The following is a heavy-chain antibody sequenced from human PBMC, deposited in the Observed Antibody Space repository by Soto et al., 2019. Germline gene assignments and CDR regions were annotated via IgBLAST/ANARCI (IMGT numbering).Heavy chain of an antibody. CDR3: ASPSMVRGVILDYFDY. J-gene: IGHJ4*02. V-gene: IGHV3-48*03. D-gene: IGHD3-10*01. Sequence: GGSLRLSCAASGFTFSSYEMNWFRQAPGKGLEWVSYISSSGSTIYYADSVKGRFTISRDNAKNSLYLQMNSLRAEDTAVYYCASPSMVRGVILDYFDYWGQGTLVTVSS. CDR1: GFTFSSYE. CDR2: ISSSGSTI.